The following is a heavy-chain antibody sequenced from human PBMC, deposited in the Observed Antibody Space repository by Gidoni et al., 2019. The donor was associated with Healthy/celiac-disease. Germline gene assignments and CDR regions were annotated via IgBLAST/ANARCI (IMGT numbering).Heavy chain of an antibody. V-gene: IGHV3-23*01. J-gene: IGHJ4*02. CDR1: GFTFSSYA. CDR3: APHTASVYFDY. CDR2: ISGSGGST. Sequence: EVQLLESGGGLVQPGGSLRLSCAASGFTFSSYAMSWVRQAPGKGLEWVSAISGSGGSTYYAGSVKSRFTISRDNSKNTLYLQMNSLRAEDTAVYYCAPHTASVYFDYWGQGTLVTVSS. D-gene: IGHD5-18*01.